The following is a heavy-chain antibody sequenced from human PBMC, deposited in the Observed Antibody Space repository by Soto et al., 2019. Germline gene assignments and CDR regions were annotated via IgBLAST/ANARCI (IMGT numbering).Heavy chain of an antibody. V-gene: IGHV3-30-3*01. D-gene: IGHD6-13*01. Sequence: QVQLVESGGGVVQPGRSLRLSCAASGFTFSSYAMHWVRQAPGKGLEWVAVISYDGSNKYYADSVKGRFTISRDNSNNTLYLQRNSLRAEDTAVYYCARDQYSSSWYRPFNGMDVWGQGTTVTVSS. CDR3: ARDQYSSSWYRPFNGMDV. CDR1: GFTFSSYA. J-gene: IGHJ6*02. CDR2: ISYDGSNK.